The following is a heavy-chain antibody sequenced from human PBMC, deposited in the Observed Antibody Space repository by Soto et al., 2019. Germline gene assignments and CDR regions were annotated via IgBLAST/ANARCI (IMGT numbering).Heavy chain of an antibody. CDR1: GGTFSSYT. Sequence: GASVKVSCTASGGTFSSYTISWVRQAPGQGLEWMGRIIPILGIANYAQKFQGRVTITADKSTSTAYMELSSLRSEDTAVYYCARGGNGGAFDIWGQGTMVTVSS. D-gene: IGHD2-8*01. CDR3: ARGGNGGAFDI. J-gene: IGHJ3*02. CDR2: IIPILGIA. V-gene: IGHV1-69*02.